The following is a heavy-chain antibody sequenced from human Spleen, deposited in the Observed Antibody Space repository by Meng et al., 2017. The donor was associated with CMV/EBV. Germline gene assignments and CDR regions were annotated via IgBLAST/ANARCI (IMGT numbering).Heavy chain of an antibody. CDR1: GFSLSSGGVA. D-gene: IGHD2-15*01. Sequence: SGPTLVKPTQTLTLTCSFSGFSLSSGGVAVGWIRQPPGKGLEWIGYIYYSESTYYNPSLKSRVTISVDTSKNQFSLKLSSVTAADTAVYYCARDAGSYGMDVWGQGTTVTVSS. J-gene: IGHJ6*02. V-gene: IGHV4-30-4*07. CDR3: ARDAGSYGMDV. CDR2: IYYSEST.